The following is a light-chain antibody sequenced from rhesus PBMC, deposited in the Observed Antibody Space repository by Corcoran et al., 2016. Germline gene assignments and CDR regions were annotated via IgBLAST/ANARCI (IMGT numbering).Light chain of an antibody. J-gene: IGKJ1*01. V-gene: IGKV3-31*02. CDR3: QETSNLWT. CDR1: QSVSSK. CDR2: GAS. Sequence: EIVMTQSPATLSLSPGETATISCRTSQSVSSKLAWYQQKPGQAPRLLIYGASSRATSIPDRFSGSGSGTDFTLTISSLEPEDFAVYYCQETSNLWTFGQGTKVEIK.